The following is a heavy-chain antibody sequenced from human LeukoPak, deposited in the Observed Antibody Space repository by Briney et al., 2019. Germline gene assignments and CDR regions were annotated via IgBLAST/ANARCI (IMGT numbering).Heavy chain of an antibody. CDR2: IYYSGST. V-gene: IGHV4-59*08. D-gene: IGHD3-10*01. CDR3: ARHGVSDYYGSGVFDY. CDR1: GGSLSGYH. J-gene: IGHJ4*02. Sequence: PSETLSLTCTVSGGSLSGYHWSWIRQPPGKGLEWIGYIYYSGSTNYNLSLRSRVTISLDTSKSQFSLKLSSVTAADTAVYYCARHGVSDYYGSGVFDYWGQGTLVTVSS.